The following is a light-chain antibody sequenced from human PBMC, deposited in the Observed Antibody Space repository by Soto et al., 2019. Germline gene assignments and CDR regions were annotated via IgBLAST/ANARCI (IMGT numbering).Light chain of an antibody. V-gene: IGKV1-9*01. J-gene: IGKJ3*01. Sequence: IQLNQSPSSLSASIGDRVTITCRASQGISSFLAWYQQKPGKAPKLLIYGASTLQSGVPSRFSGSGSGTDFTLTIGSLQPEDIATYYCQQLNSFPIPFGPGTKVDIK. CDR3: QQLNSFPIP. CDR1: QGISSF. CDR2: GAS.